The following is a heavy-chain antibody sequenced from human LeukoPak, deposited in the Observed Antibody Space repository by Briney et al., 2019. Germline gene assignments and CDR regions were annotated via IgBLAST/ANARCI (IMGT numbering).Heavy chain of an antibody. CDR2: IKQDGSEK. J-gene: IGHJ4*02. CDR1: GFKFKNYW. CDR3: AKKNGWYKGDFDY. V-gene: IGHV3-7*03. D-gene: IGHD6-19*01. Sequence: GGSLRLSCIVSGFKFKNYWMSWVRQAPGKGLEWVANIKQDGSEKYSVDSVKGRFTISRDNAKNSLFLQMNSLRAEDTAVYYCAKKNGWYKGDFDYWGQGTLVTVSS.